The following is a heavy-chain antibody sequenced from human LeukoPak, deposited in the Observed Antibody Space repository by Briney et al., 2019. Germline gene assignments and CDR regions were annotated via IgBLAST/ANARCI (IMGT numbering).Heavy chain of an antibody. D-gene: IGHD6-19*01. CDR3: AREKHSSGWQPDAFDI. V-gene: IGHV3-30*02. Sequence: GGSLRLSCAASGFTFSSYGMHWVRQTPGKGLEWVAFIRYDGYNKFYADSVKGRFTISRDNSKNTLDLQMNSLRAEDTAVYYCAREKHSSGWQPDAFDIWGQGTMVTVSS. CDR2: IRYDGYNK. CDR1: GFTFSSYG. J-gene: IGHJ3*02.